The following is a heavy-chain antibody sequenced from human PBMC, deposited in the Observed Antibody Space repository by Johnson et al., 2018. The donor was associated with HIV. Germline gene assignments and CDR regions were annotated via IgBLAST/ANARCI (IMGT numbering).Heavy chain of an antibody. Sequence: EVQLVESGGGLVQPGRSLRLSCVASGFTFHDYTMHWVRQTPEKGLEWVSGISWNSGTVGYSDSVKGRFIISRDNSKNTLYLQMNSLRAEDTAVYYCARVGAGHISGPDMVFDIWGQGTMVTVS. CDR3: ARVGAGHISGPDMVFDI. CDR1: GFTFHDYT. J-gene: IGHJ3*02. V-gene: IGHV3-9*01. CDR2: ISWNSGTV. D-gene: IGHD6-19*01.